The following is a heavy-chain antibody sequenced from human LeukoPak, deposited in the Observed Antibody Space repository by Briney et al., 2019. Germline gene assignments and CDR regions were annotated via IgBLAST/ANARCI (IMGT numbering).Heavy chain of an antibody. CDR3: AKDEATSGGGLAS. Sequence: PGGSLRLSCAASGFTVSGTHMSWVRQAPGKGLEWVAAMYTGGTTYYADSVTGRFTIPRDNSKNTLYLHMNSLRAEDTAVYYCAKDEATSGGGLASWGQGTLVSVSS. J-gene: IGHJ4*02. CDR1: GFTVSGTH. CDR2: MYTGGTT. V-gene: IGHV3-53*01. D-gene: IGHD3-16*01.